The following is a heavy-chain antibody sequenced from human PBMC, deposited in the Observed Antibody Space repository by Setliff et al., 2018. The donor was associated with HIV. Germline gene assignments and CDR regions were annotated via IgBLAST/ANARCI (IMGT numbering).Heavy chain of an antibody. V-gene: IGHV3-30*02. CDR2: IRYDGSNK. D-gene: IGHD5-18*01. J-gene: IGHJ3*02. Sequence: PGGSLRLSCAASGFTFSSYGMRWVRQAPGKGLEWVAFIRYDGSNKYYADSVKGRFTISRDNSKNTLYLQMNSLRAEDTAVYYCANGYSYGYDAFDIWGQGTMVTVSS. CDR1: GFTFSSYG. CDR3: ANGYSYGYDAFDI.